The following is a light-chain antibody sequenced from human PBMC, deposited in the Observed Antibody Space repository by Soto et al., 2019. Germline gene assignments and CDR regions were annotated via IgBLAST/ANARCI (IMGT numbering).Light chain of an antibody. CDR3: QQYNKAPWT. V-gene: IGKV1-27*01. J-gene: IGKJ1*01. Sequence: VPMTQSPSSLSASVGDRVTITCRASQDVYTFLAWYRQRPGRAPELLIYDASTLQAGVPSRFSGDGFGTHFILTISSLQPEDVATYYCQQYNKAPWTFGQGTKV. CDR2: DAS. CDR1: QDVYTF.